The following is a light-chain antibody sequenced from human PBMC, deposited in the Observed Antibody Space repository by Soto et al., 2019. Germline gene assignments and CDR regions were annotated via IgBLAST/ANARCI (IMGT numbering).Light chain of an antibody. Sequence: QSALTQPASVSGSPGQSITISCTGTSSDIGAYDYVSWYQHHPGKAPKVMIYDVINRPSGVSNRFSGSKSGYTASLTISGRQAEDEADYYCSSHSITTTPWVFGGGTKLTVL. CDR2: DVI. V-gene: IGLV2-14*03. CDR3: SSHSITTTPWV. CDR1: SSDIGAYDY. J-gene: IGLJ3*02.